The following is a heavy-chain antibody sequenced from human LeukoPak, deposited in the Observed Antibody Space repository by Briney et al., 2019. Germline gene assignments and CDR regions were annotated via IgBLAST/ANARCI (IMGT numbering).Heavy chain of an antibody. J-gene: IGHJ6*02. CDR2: ISYDGSNK. Sequence: GGSLRLSCAASGFTFSSYGMHWVRQAPGKGLEWVAVISYDGSNKYYVDSVKGRFTISRDNSKNTLYLQMNSLRAEDTAVYYCAKAFPRRGYSGYGYYYGMDVWGQGTTVTVSS. V-gene: IGHV3-30*18. CDR3: AKAFPRRGYSGYGYYYGMDV. CDR1: GFTFSSYG. D-gene: IGHD5-12*01.